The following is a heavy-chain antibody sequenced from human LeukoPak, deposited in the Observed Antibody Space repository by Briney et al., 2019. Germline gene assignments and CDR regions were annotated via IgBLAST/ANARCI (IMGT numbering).Heavy chain of an antibody. CDR1: GFTLSSYA. J-gene: IGHJ4*02. V-gene: IGHV3-23*01. CDR3: ARDLHEYYFDY. Sequence: GGSLRLSCAASGFTLSSYAMSWVRQAPGKGLEWVSTINTGGGAYYAASVKGRFTISRDNSRNTLYLRMNSLRAEDTAVYYCARDLHEYYFDYWGQGTLVTVSS. CDR2: INTGGGA.